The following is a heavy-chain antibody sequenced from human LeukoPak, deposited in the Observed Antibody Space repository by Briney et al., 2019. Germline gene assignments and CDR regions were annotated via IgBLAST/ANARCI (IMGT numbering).Heavy chain of an antibody. Sequence: SETLSLTCTVSGDSLNSGYSYWNWIRQPAGKGLGWIGRIYTSVSIIYNPSLKSRVTISIDTSKNQFSLKLSSVTAADTAVYYCAREPITTFGVITTRAFDIWGQGIMVAVSS. CDR2: IYTSVSI. V-gene: IGHV4-61*02. CDR1: GDSLNSGYSY. D-gene: IGHD3-3*01. CDR3: AREPITTFGVITTRAFDI. J-gene: IGHJ3*02.